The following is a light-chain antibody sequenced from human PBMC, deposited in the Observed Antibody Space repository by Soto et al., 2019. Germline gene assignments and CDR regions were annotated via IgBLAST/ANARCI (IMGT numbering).Light chain of an antibody. CDR1: ISDVSGYNF. CDR3: SSYTSSNTYV. J-gene: IGLJ1*01. Sequence: QSVLTQPASVSGSPGQSITISCTGTISDVSGYNFVSWYQQYPGEAPNLMIYDVSNRPSGVSNRFSGSKSGNTASLTISWLQAEDAADYYCSSYTSSNTYVLGTCTKLTAL. CDR2: DVS. V-gene: IGLV2-14*03.